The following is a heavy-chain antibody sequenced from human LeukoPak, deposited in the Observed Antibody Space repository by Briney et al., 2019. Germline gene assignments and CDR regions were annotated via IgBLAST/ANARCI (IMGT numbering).Heavy chain of an antibody. J-gene: IGHJ4*02. D-gene: IGHD3-22*01. CDR2: INPNSGGT. Sequence: ASVKVSCKASGYTFTGYYMHWVRQAPGQGLEWMGWINPNSGGTNYAQKFQGRVTMTRDTSVSTAYMELSRLRSDHTAVYCCAREYYDSSGPILFDYWGQGTLVTVSS. V-gene: IGHV1-2*02. CDR1: GYTFTGYY. CDR3: AREYYDSSGPILFDY.